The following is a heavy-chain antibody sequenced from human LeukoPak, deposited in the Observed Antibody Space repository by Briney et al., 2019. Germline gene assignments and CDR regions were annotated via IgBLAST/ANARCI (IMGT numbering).Heavy chain of an antibody. D-gene: IGHD1-1*01. Sequence: GGSLRLSCAASGFTFSSYSMNWVRQAPGKGLEWVSSISSSSSYIYYADSVKGRFTISRDNAKNSLYLQMNSLRAEDTAVYYCARLTLNWDAFDIWGQGTMVTVSS. CDR2: ISSSSSYI. CDR3: ARLTLNWDAFDI. J-gene: IGHJ3*02. CDR1: GFTFSSYS. V-gene: IGHV3-21*01.